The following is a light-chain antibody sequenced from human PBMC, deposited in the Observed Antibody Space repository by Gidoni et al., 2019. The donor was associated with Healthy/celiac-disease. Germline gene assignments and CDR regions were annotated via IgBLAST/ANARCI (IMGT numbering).Light chain of an antibody. CDR1: QSLLHSNGSNS. V-gene: IGKV2-28*01. Sequence: DIVMTQYPLSLPVTPGEPASISSRSSQSLLHSNGSNSLAWYLQKTGQSPQLLIYLGSNRASGVPDRFSGSRSGTDFTLKISRVEAEDVWVYYCMQARRTPLTFGQGTKVEIK. CDR3: MQARRTPLT. CDR2: LGS. J-gene: IGKJ1*01.